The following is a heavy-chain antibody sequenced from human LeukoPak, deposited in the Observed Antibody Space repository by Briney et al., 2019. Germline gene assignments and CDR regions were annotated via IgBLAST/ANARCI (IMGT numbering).Heavy chain of an antibody. Sequence: PSETLSLTCTVSGGSISSYYWSWIRQPAGKGLEWIGRIYTSGSTNYNPSLKSRVTMSVDTSKNQFSLKLSSVTAADTAVYYCARDDRYDIFDWFDPWGQGTLVTVSS. D-gene: IGHD3-9*01. CDR2: IYTSGST. V-gene: IGHV4-4*07. CDR1: GGSISSYY. CDR3: ARDDRYDIFDWFDP. J-gene: IGHJ5*02.